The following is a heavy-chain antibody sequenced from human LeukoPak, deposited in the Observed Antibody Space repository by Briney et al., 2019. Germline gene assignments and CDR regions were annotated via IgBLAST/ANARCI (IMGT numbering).Heavy chain of an antibody. CDR2: ISSSGSTI. J-gene: IGHJ5*02. CDR1: GFTFSSYG. Sequence: GGSLRLSCAASGFTFSSYGMHWIRQAPGKGLEWVSYISSSGSTIYYADSVKGRFTISRDNAKNSLYLQMNSLRAEDTAVYYCARDRGGSSTNWFDPWGQGTLVTVSS. V-gene: IGHV3-48*04. CDR3: ARDRGGSSTNWFDP. D-gene: IGHD2-15*01.